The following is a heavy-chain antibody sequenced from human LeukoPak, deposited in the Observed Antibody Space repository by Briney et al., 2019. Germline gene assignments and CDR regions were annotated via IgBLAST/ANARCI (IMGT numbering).Heavy chain of an antibody. CDR3: ARGRRSDSSGPPYFDY. D-gene: IGHD6-19*01. CDR2: IQQDGSEK. V-gene: IGHV3-7*01. J-gene: IGHJ4*02. Sequence: GGSLRPSCAASGLTFSSYWMSWVRQAPGKGLEWVANIQQDGSEKYYVDSVKGRFTISRDNAKNSLYLQMNSLRAEDTAVYYCARGRRSDSSGPPYFDYWGQGTLVTVSS. CDR1: GLTFSSYW.